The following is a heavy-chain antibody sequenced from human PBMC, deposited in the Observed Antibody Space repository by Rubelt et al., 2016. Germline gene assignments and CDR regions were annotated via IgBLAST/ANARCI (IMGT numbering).Heavy chain of an antibody. V-gene: IGHV4-39*01. CDR1: GGSISRSSYY. Sequence: QLQLQESGPGLLKSSETLSLTCTVSGGSISRSSYYWGWIRQPPGKGLEWIGSIYYSGSTYYNPTLKSRVTISLDKSKNQFSLKLTAGTAADTSVYYCATGAVRYYYYMDAWGKGTTVTVSS. CDR2: IYYSGST. CDR3: ATGAVRYYYYMDA. J-gene: IGHJ6*03.